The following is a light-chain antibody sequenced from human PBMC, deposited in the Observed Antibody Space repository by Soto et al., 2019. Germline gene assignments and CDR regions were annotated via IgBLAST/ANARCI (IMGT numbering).Light chain of an antibody. J-gene: IGLJ1*01. CDR1: SSDIGAYNF. CDR2: DVN. V-gene: IGLV2-14*03. Sequence: QSVLTQPASVSGSPGQSITISCTGTSSDIGAYNFVSWYQQHPGKAPKLMLYDVNIRPSGVSNRFSGSKSGNTASLTISGLPAEAEVDYHSPSWTISSSAGSLFG. CDR3: PSWTISSSAGSL.